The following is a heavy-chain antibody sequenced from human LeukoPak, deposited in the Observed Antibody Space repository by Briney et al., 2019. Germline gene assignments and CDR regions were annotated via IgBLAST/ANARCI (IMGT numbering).Heavy chain of an antibody. CDR1: GVTFRTYW. CDR3: ARARRLDYYYYMDV. CDR2: IKQDGSEN. J-gene: IGHJ6*03. V-gene: IGHV3-7*01. Sequence: GGSVRLSCAASGVTFRTYWMRWVRQAPGKGLEWVANIKQDGSENYSVDSVKGRFTISRENAKNSLYLQMNSLRAEDTAVYYCARARRLDYYYYMDVWGKGTTVTVSS.